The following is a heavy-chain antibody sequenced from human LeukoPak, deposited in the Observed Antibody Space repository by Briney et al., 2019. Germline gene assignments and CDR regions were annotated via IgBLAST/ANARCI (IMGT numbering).Heavy chain of an antibody. CDR3: ASGYSRELDY. J-gene: IGHJ4*02. Sequence: SGGSLRLSCAASGFTLSNNAMSWVRQAPGKGLEWVSSITSGIGRTYYAYSVKGRFTISRDDSKKTLYLQMSILRAEDTAVYYCASGYSRELDYWGLGTLVTVSS. CDR2: ITSGIGRT. D-gene: IGHD6-13*01. CDR1: GFTLSNNA. V-gene: IGHV3-23*01.